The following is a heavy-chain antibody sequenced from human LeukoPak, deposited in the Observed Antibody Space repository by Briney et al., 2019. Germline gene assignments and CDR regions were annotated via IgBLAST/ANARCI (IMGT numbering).Heavy chain of an antibody. CDR3: AAQSNPYYDFWSGYYTGERSKDY. CDR2: IYYSGST. CDR1: GGSISSYY. V-gene: IGHV4-59*08. J-gene: IGHJ4*02. Sequence: SETLSLTCTVSGGSISSYYWSWIRQPPGKGLEWIGYIYYSGSTNYNPSLKSRVTISVDTSKNQFSLKLSSVTAADTAVYYCAAQSNPYYDFWSGYYTGERSKDYWGQGTLVTVSS. D-gene: IGHD3-3*01.